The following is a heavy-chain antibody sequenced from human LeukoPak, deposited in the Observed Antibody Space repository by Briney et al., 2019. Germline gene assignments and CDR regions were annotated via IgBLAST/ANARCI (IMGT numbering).Heavy chain of an antibody. CDR1: GYTFTGYY. J-gene: IGHJ4*02. D-gene: IGHD4-17*01. Sequence: ASVKVSCKASGYTFTGYYMHWVRQAPGQGHEWMGWINPNSGGTNYAQKFQGRVTMTRDTSISTAYMELSRLRSDDTAVYYCARDLAYGDYIFDYWGQGTLVTVSS. V-gene: IGHV1-2*02. CDR3: ARDLAYGDYIFDY. CDR2: INPNSGGT.